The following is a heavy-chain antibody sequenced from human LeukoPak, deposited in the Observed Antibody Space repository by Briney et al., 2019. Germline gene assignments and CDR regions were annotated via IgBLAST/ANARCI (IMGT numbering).Heavy chain of an antibody. V-gene: IGHV3-23*01. CDR2: ISGSGGST. Sequence: PGGSLRLSCAASGFTFSSYGMSWVRQAPGKGLEWVSAISGSGGSTYYADSVKGRFTISRDNSKNTLYLQMNSLRAEDTAVYYCAKAGKRVVVAADFDYWGQGTLVTVSS. CDR1: GFTFSSYG. J-gene: IGHJ4*02. CDR3: AKAGKRVVVAADFDY. D-gene: IGHD2-15*01.